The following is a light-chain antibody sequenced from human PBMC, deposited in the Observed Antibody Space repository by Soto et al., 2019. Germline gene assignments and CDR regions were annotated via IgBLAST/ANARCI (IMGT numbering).Light chain of an antibody. CDR2: DTS. CDR3: QHYYGTSPIS. V-gene: IGKV3-11*01. J-gene: IGKJ5*01. Sequence: EIVLTQSPATLSLSPGERATLSCRASQSVSNQLGWYQQKPGQAPRLLIFDTSNRATGIPARFSGSGAGTDFTLTISRLEPEDFALYYCQHYYGTSPISFGQGTRLEIK. CDR1: QSVSNQ.